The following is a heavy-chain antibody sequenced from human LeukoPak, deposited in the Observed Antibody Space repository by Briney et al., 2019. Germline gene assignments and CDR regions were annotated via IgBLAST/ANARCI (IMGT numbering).Heavy chain of an antibody. CDR1: GYTFTRYY. D-gene: IGHD3-3*01. CDR2: INPNSGGT. Sequence: ASVKVSCKASGYTFTRYYMHWVRQAPGQGLEWMGWINPNSGGTNYAQKFQGRVTMTRDTSISTAYMELSRLRSDDTAVYYCARYPIFGVVVVKGMDVWGQGTTVTVSS. CDR3: ARYPIFGVVVVKGMDV. V-gene: IGHV1-2*02. J-gene: IGHJ6*02.